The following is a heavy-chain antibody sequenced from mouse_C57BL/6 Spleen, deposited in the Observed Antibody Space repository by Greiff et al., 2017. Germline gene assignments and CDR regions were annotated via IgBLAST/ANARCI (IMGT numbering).Heavy chain of an antibody. CDR2: IDPANGNT. CDR1: GFNIKNTY. Sequence: EVQRVESVAELVRPGASVKLSCTASGFNIKNTYMHWVKQRPEQGLEWIGRIDPANGNTKYAPKFQGKATITADTSSNTAYLQLSSLTSEDTAIYYCAYGYLRLYYAMDYWGQGTSVTVSS. J-gene: IGHJ4*01. D-gene: IGHD2-2*01. CDR3: AYGYLRLYYAMDY. V-gene: IGHV14-3*01.